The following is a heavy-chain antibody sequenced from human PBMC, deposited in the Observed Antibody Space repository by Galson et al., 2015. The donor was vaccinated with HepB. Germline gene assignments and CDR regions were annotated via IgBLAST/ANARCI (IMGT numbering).Heavy chain of an antibody. CDR1: GFTFSSYS. J-gene: IGHJ4*02. Sequence: SLRLSCAASGFTFSSYSMNWVRQAPGKGLEWVSSISSSSTYIYYADLVKGRFTISRDNAKKSLYLQMSSLRAEDSAVYYCARDSPSGEVAVAADFDYWGQGTLVTVSS. V-gene: IGHV3-21*01. CDR3: ARDSPSGEVAVAADFDY. CDR2: ISSSSTYI. D-gene: IGHD6-19*01.